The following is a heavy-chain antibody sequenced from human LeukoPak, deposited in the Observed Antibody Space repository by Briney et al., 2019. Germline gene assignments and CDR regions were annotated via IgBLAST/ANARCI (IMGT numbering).Heavy chain of an antibody. Sequence: HPGGSLRLSCVASGFTFGHNAMAWVRQAPGKRLEWVSALSGSGGDTFYADSVKGRFTISRDNSKNTLYLQLSSLRPDDTAVYYCARFNGDYYRIDYWGQGILVTVSS. D-gene: IGHD4-17*01. CDR3: ARFNGDYYRIDY. J-gene: IGHJ4*02. V-gene: IGHV3-23*01. CDR2: LSGSGGDT. CDR1: GFTFGHNA.